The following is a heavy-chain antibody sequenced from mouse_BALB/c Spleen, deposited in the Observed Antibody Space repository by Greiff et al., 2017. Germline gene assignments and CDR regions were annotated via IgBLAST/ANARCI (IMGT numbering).Heavy chain of an antibody. J-gene: IGHJ2*01. Sequence: LQQPGSELVRPGASVKLSCKASGYTFTSYWMHWVKQRPGQGLEWIGNIYPGSGSTNYDEKFKSKATLTVDTSSSTAYMQLSSLTSEDSAVYYCARGGYDGYYFDYWGQGTTLTVSS. CDR2: IYPGSGST. CDR1: GYTFTSYW. CDR3: ARGGYDGYYFDY. D-gene: IGHD2-2*01. V-gene: IGHV1S22*01.